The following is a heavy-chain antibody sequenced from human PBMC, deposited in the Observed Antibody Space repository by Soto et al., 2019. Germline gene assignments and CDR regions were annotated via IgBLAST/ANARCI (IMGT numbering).Heavy chain of an antibody. Sequence: GASVKVSCKASGYTLTSYGISWVRQAPGQGLEWMGWISAYNGNTNYAQKLQGRVTMTTDTSISTAYMELSSLRSEDTAVYYCARTLYGDNVDYWGQGTLVTVSS. CDR2: ISAYNGNT. D-gene: IGHD4-17*01. J-gene: IGHJ4*02. V-gene: IGHV1-18*01. CDR1: GYTLTSYG. CDR3: ARTLYGDNVDY.